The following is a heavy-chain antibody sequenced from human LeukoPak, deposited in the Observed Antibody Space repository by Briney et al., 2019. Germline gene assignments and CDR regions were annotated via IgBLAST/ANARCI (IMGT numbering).Heavy chain of an antibody. J-gene: IGHJ4*02. Sequence: ASVKVSCKASGYTFTGYYMHWVRQAPGQGLEWMGWINPNSGGTNYAQKFQGRVTMTRDTSISTAYMELSRLRSDDTAVYYCARQGYCSSTSCYDYWGQGTLVTVSS. CDR3: ARQGYCSSTSCYDY. CDR1: GYTFTGYY. V-gene: IGHV1-2*02. D-gene: IGHD2-2*01. CDR2: INPNSGGT.